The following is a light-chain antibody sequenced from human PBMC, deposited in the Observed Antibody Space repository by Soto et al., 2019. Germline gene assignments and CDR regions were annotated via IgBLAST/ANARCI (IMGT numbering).Light chain of an antibody. V-gene: IGKV1-9*01. CDR2: AAS. CDR3: LQVNSYPRT. Sequence: DLQLTQSPSFLSASVGDRVTITCRASQGISSYLAWYHQKPGKAPKLLIYAASTLQSGVPSRFSGSGSGTEFTLTISSLQPEDFATYYCLQVNSYPRTFGQGTKVEIK. J-gene: IGKJ1*01. CDR1: QGISSY.